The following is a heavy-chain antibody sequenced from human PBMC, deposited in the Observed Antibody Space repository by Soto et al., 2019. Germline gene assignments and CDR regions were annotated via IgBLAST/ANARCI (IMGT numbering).Heavy chain of an antibody. V-gene: IGHV3-53*01. CDR1: GLTVSRSY. Sequence: EVQLVESGGGLIQPGGSLRLSCAASGLTVSRSYMSWVRQAPGKGLEWVSAIQTGGSAYYADSVKGRFTVSRDNSKNTLFFQMNSLRAEDTAIYYCARGSLGSGWSDWGQGTLVTVSS. D-gene: IGHD6-19*01. CDR2: IQTGGSA. J-gene: IGHJ4*02. CDR3: ARGSLGSGWSD.